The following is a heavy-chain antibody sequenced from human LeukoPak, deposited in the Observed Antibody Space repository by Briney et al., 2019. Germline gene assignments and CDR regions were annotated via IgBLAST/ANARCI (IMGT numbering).Heavy chain of an antibody. J-gene: IGHJ4*02. CDR3: AKALGKAIVVVTAYNTIDY. CDR2: ISYDGSNK. CDR1: GFTFSSYG. Sequence: GGSLRLSCAASGFTFSSYGMHWVRQAPGKGLEWVAVISYDGSNKYYADSVKGRFTISRDNSKNTLYLQMNSLRAEDTAVYYCAKALGKAIVVVTAYNTIDYWGQGTLVTVSS. D-gene: IGHD2-21*02. V-gene: IGHV3-30*18.